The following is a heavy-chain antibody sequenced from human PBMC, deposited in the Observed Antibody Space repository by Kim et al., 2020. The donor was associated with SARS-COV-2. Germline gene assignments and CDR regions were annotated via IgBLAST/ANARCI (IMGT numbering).Heavy chain of an antibody. Sequence: SQTLSLTCAISGDSVSSNSATWNWVRQSPSRGLEWLGRTYYRTKWYNGSAVSVKSRISINPDTSKNQFSLQLNSVTPDDTAVYFCTKGSSGIYAFKFDYWGQGTLVTVSS. CDR1: GDSVSSNSAT. J-gene: IGHJ4*02. V-gene: IGHV6-1*01. CDR2: TYYRTKWYN. D-gene: IGHD1-20*01. CDR3: TKGSSGIYAFKFDY.